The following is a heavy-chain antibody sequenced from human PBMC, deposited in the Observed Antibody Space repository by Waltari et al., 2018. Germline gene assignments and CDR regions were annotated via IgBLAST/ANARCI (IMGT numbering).Heavy chain of an antibody. CDR1: GGSFSGYY. CDR2: INHSGST. D-gene: IGHD3-9*01. Sequence: QVQLQQWGAGLLKPSETLSLTCAVYGGSFSGYYWSWIRQPPGKGRGWIGEINHSGSTNYNPSLKSRVTISVDTSKNQFSLKLSSVTAADTAVYYCARQYRYYDILTGYYNNRYYFDYWGQGTLVTVSS. CDR3: ARQYRYYDILTGYYNNRYYFDY. J-gene: IGHJ4*02. V-gene: IGHV4-34*01.